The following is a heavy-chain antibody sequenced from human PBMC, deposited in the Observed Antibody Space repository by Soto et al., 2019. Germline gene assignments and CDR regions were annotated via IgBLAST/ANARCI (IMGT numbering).Heavy chain of an antibody. CDR1: VFTFSSYS. J-gene: IGHJ6*02. CDR2: ISGSGGST. Sequence: PRWSLRLACSASVFTFSSYSMSWCRQAPGKGLEWVSAISGSGGSTYYADSVKGRFTISRDNSKNTLYLQMNSLRAEDTAVYYCAKGSRGYSYGSHGMDVWGQGTTVTVSS. CDR3: AKGSRGYSYGSHGMDV. D-gene: IGHD5-18*01. V-gene: IGHV3-23*01.